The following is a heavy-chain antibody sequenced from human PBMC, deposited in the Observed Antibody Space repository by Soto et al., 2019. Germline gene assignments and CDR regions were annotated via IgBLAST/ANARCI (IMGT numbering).Heavy chain of an antibody. CDR2: ISDDGSRA. V-gene: IGHV3-74*01. CDR3: TRGPRPSSVGTGAF. Sequence: EVQLVESGGDLVQPGGSLRLSCTASGFTFSMYWMHWVRQVPGKGPEWVSRISDDGSRADDADSVKGRFTISRDNAKNTLYLEMHVLRADDTAVYYCTRGPRPSSVGTGAFWGQGTPVTVSS. J-gene: IGHJ4*02. D-gene: IGHD3-10*01. CDR1: GFTFSMYW.